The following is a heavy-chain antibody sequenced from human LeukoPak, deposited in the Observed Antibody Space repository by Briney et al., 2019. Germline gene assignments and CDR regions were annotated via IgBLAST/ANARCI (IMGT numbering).Heavy chain of an antibody. D-gene: IGHD2-2*01. CDR3: AREGEYCSSTSCYGPNWFDP. CDR1: GGTFSSYA. Sequence: ASVKVSCKASGGTFSSYAISWVRQAPGQGLEWMGGIIPIFGTANYAQKFQGRVTITADESTSTAYMELSSLRSEDTAVYYCAREGEYCSSTSCYGPNWFDPWGQGTLVTVSS. CDR2: IIPIFGTA. V-gene: IGHV1-69*13. J-gene: IGHJ5*02.